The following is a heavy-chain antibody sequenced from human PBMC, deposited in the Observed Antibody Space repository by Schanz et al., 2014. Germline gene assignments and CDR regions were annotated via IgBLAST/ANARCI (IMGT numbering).Heavy chain of an antibody. V-gene: IGHV1-8*01. Sequence: QVQLIQSGAEVKKPGASVKVSCTASGYTFTSYDINWVRQAPGQGLEWLGWMNPNSGNPGCAQKFGSRVTMTKNTDMSTAYREPHILTSEDTAVYNCAKQGTSMAGAGSVTDSYYYYLDAWGEGTTVTVSS. J-gene: IGHJ6*03. D-gene: IGHD6-19*01. CDR3: AKQGTSMAGAGSVTDSYYYYLDA. CDR1: GYTFTSYD. CDR2: MNPNSGNP.